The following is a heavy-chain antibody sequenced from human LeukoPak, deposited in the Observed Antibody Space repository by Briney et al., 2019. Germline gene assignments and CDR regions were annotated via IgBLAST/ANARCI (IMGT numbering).Heavy chain of an antibody. CDR2: ITASGTTT. D-gene: IGHD3-10*01. CDR3: AKYISDSGAYYAFDY. CDR1: GFTLSKYA. V-gene: IGHV3-23*01. Sequence: GGSLRLSCAASGFTLSKYAMTWVRQAPGKGLEWVSAITASGTTTYCADSVKGRFTISRDDSKNTLSLQMDSLSAEDTALYYCAKYISDSGAYYAFDYWGQGTLVTVSS. J-gene: IGHJ4*02.